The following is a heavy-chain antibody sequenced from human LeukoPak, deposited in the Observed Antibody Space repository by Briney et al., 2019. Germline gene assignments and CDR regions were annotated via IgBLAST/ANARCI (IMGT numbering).Heavy chain of an antibody. CDR2: INSDGSST. J-gene: IGHJ4*02. D-gene: IGHD6-19*01. CDR3: ARDQQWLDIDY. Sequence: GGSLRLSCAASGFTFSSYWMHWVRHAPGKGLVWVSRINSDGSSTIYADSVEGRFTISRDNAKNTLYLQMNSLRAEDTAVYYCARDQQWLDIDYWGQGTLVTVSS. CDR1: GFTFSSYW. V-gene: IGHV3-74*01.